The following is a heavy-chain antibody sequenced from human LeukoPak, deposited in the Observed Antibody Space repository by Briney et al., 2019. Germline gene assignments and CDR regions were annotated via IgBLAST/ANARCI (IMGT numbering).Heavy chain of an antibody. V-gene: IGHV1-18*01. CDR2: ISGYNGKT. J-gene: IGHJ5*02. CDR3: AREGLNMVRGVIPKEAWGWFDP. CDR1: GYTFTSYG. Sequence: ASVKVSCKASGYTFTSYGISWVRQAPGQGLEWMGWISGYNGKTNYAQKLQGRVTMTTDTSTSTAYMELRSLRSDDTAVYYCAREGLNMVRGVIPKEAWGWFDPWGQGTLVTVSS. D-gene: IGHD3-10*01.